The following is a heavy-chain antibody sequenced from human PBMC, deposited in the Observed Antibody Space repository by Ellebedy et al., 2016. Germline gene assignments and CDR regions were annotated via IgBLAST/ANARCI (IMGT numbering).Heavy chain of an antibody. Sequence: SETLSLTCGVHGGSFSGYDWSWIRQPPGKGLEWIGEINHSGSTNYNPSLKSRVTISVDTSKKQFSLNLSSVTAADTAVYYCASSAANFGGNFDFWGQGTLVTVSS. CDR1: GGSFSGYD. CDR3: ASSAANFGGNFDF. D-gene: IGHD3-16*01. V-gene: IGHV4-34*01. CDR2: INHSGST. J-gene: IGHJ4*02.